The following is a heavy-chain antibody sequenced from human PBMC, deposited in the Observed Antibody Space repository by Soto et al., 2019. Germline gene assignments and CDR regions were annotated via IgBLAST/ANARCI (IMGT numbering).Heavy chain of an antibody. CDR1: GYRFTNYW. V-gene: IGHV5-51*01. D-gene: IGHD1-26*01. J-gene: IGHJ4*02. Sequence: GESLKISCKGSGYRFTNYWIGWVRQMPGKGLEWMGIIYPGDSDTRYSPSFQGQVTISADKSINTAYLQWSSLKASDTAVYYCTRAAIKGELLDYWGQGTQVTVSS. CDR3: TRAAIKGELLDY. CDR2: IYPGDSDT.